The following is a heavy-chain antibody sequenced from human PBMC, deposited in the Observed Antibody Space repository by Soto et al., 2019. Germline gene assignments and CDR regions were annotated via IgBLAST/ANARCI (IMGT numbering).Heavy chain of an antibody. D-gene: IGHD3-10*01. CDR2: IIPIFGTA. CDR3: AINYYGSVPPYGMDV. Sequence: SVKVSCKASGGTFSSYAISWVRQAPGQGLEWMGGIIPIFGTANYAQKFQGRVTITADESTSTAYMELSSLRSEDTAVYYCAINYYGSVPPYGMDVWGQGTTVTVSS. J-gene: IGHJ6*02. V-gene: IGHV1-69*13. CDR1: GGTFSSYA.